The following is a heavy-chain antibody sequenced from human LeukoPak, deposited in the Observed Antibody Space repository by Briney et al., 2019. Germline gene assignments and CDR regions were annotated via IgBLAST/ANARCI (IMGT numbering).Heavy chain of an antibody. CDR1: GYTFTSYA. CDR3: ARDLQLRSWFGESSYYYYMDV. J-gene: IGHJ6*03. Sequence: ASVKVSCKASGYTFTSYAMNWVRQAPGQGLEWMGWINTNTGNPTYAQGFTGRFVFSLDTSVSTAYLQISSLKAEDTAVYYCARDLQLRSWFGESSYYYYMDVWGKGTTVTVSS. CDR2: INTNTGNP. D-gene: IGHD3-10*01. V-gene: IGHV7-4-1*02.